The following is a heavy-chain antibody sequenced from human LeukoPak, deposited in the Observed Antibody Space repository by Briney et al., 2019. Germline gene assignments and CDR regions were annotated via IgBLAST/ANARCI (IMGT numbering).Heavy chain of an antibody. V-gene: IGHV1-24*01. CDR2: FDPEDGET. CDR3: ATQEKTNWNGGSYYYYTDV. J-gene: IGHJ6*03. D-gene: IGHD1-1*01. Sequence: AASVKVSCKVSGYTLSELPMHWVRPGPGKGLEWMGGFDPEDGETIYAQKFQGRVTMTEDTSTDTAHMELSSLRSEDTAVYYCATQEKTNWNGGSYYYYTDVWGKGTTVTVSS. CDR1: GYTLSELP.